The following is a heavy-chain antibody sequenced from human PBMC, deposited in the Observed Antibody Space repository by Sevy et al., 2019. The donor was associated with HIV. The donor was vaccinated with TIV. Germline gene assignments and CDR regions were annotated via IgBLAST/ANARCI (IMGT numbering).Heavy chain of an antibody. CDR2: IYYSGRT. J-gene: IGHJ3*02. V-gene: IGHV4-59*01. CDR1: GGSISSYY. Sequence: SETLSLTCTVSGGSISSYYWSWIRQPPGKGLEWIGYIYYSGRTNYNPSLKGQVTISVETSKNQFSLKLSTMTAADTAVYYCARTGGGRQTYYYDSSGYPNAFDIWGQRTMVTVSS. D-gene: IGHD3-22*01. CDR3: ARTGGGRQTYYYDSSGYPNAFDI.